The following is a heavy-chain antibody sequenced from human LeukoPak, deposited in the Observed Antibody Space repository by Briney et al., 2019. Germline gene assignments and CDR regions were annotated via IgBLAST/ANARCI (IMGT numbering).Heavy chain of an antibody. V-gene: IGHV3-7*05. Sequence: GGSLRLSCTASGFTFSDYRMSWVRQAPGKGLEWVATIKEDGSEKYYMDSVKGRFTISRDNAENSVYLEMNNPRAEDTAVYYCAVAGSGAFDIWGQGTMVTVSS. CDR3: AVAGSGAFDI. D-gene: IGHD6-19*01. CDR1: GFTFSDYR. J-gene: IGHJ3*02. CDR2: IKEDGSEK.